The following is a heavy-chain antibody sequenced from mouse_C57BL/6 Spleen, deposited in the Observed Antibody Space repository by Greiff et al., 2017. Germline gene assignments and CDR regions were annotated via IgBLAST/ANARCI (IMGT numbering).Heavy chain of an antibody. J-gene: IGHJ2*01. CDR3: ARPSSGTVYYFDY. V-gene: IGHV1-55*01. Sequence: QVQLKQPGAELVKPGASVKMSCKASGYTFTSYWITWVKQRPGQGLEWIGDIYPGSGSTNYNEKFKSKATLTVDTSSSTAYMQLSSLTSEDSAVYYCARPSSGTVYYFDYWGQGTTLTVSS. CDR1: GYTFTSYW. D-gene: IGHD4-1*01. CDR2: IYPGSGST.